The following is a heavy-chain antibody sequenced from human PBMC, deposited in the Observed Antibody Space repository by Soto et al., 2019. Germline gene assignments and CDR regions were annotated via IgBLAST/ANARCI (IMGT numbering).Heavy chain of an antibody. CDR1: GYTFTGYY. J-gene: IGHJ6*04. CDR3: AREYNWNYGLGMDV. D-gene: IGHD1-7*01. V-gene: IGHV1-2*04. Sequence: ASVKVSCKASGYTFTGYYMHWVRQAPGQGLEWMGWINPNSGGTNYAQKFQGWVTMTRDTSISTAYMELSRLRSDDTAVYYCAREYNWNYGLGMDVWGKGTTVTVSS. CDR2: INPNSGGT.